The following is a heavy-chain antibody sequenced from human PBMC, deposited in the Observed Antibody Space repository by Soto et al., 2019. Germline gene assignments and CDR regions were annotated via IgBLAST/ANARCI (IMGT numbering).Heavy chain of an antibody. J-gene: IGHJ6*02. CDR1: GFTFSNYW. CDR3: ARDRESLTDYYKYGLHV. V-gene: IGHV3-7*01. Sequence: PGGSLRLSCAASGFTFSNYWMTWVRQAPGKGLQWVANIKHDGREKYYVDSVKGRFTISRDNAKNSLYLQMISLGAEDTATYYCARDRESLTDYYKYGLHVWGQGTTVTVSS. CDR2: IKHDGREK. D-gene: IGHD2-8*02.